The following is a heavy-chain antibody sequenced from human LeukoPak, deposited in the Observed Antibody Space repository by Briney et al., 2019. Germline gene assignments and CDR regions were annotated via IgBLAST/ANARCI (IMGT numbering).Heavy chain of an antibody. CDR1: GFTFSTYA. Sequence: GGSLRLSCAASGFTFSTYAMSWVRQAPGKGLEWVSGISCSGGTTYYAGSVEGRFTISRDNSENTVYLHMNSVRAEDTAVYYCAKDYSSSWYRYFQHWGQGTLVTVSS. CDR3: AKDYSSSWYRYFQH. V-gene: IGHV3-23*01. CDR2: ISCSGGTT. D-gene: IGHD6-13*01. J-gene: IGHJ1*01.